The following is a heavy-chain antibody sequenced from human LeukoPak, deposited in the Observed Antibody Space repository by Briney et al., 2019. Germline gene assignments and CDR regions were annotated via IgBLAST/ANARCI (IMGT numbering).Heavy chain of an antibody. V-gene: IGHV4-38-2*01. D-gene: IGHD6-19*01. J-gene: IGHJ5*02. CDR3: ARQWRDGDWFDP. CDR1: GYSISSGYY. Sequence: SETLSLTCAVCGYSISSGYYWGWIRQPPGKGLEWIGSITYYNPSLKSRVTISVDTSKSQFSLKLSSVAAADTAVYYCARQWRDGDWFDPWGQGTLVTVSS. CDR2: IT.